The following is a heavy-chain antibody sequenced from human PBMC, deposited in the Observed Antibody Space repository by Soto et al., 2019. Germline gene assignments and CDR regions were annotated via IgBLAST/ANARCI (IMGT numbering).Heavy chain of an antibody. V-gene: IGHV3-30-3*01. D-gene: IGHD5-18*01. J-gene: IGHJ4*02. CDR1: GFTFSNFA. CDR2: SSHDGNVQ. Sequence: QVLLVESGGGVVQPGMSLRLSCAASGFTFSNFAMHWVRQTPGKGLEWVAVSSHDGNVQFYADSVQGRFSISRDNSRNSLYLHMSSLRTEDTALYYCAREHREGGYGHSFGTPDYWGQGTLVTVSS. CDR3: AREHREGGYGHSFGTPDY.